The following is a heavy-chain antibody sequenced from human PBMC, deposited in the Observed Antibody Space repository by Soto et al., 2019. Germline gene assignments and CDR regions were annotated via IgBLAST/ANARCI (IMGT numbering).Heavy chain of an antibody. Sequence: PGGSLRLSCAASGFTSSSYSMNWVRQAPGKGLEWVSYIGSSSSTIYDADSVKGRFTISRDNAKNSLYLQMNSLRDEDTAVYYCARGPSQLRYYYYGMDLWGQRTTVPVSS. CDR1: GFTSSSYS. D-gene: IGHD1-1*01. J-gene: IGHJ6*02. V-gene: IGHV3-48*02. CDR3: ARGPSQLRYYYYGMDL. CDR2: IGSSSSTI.